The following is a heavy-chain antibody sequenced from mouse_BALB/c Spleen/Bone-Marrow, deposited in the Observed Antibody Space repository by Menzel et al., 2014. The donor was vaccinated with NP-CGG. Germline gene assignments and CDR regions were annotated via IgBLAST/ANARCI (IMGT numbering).Heavy chain of an antibody. V-gene: IGHV5-9-2*01. Sequence: EVKVVESGGNLVKSRGSLKLSCAASGFTFSSYGMSWVRQTPEKRLEWVATISGGGSYTFYPDSVKGRFTISRDNAKNNLYLQLSSLRSEDTALYYCARHAYYDQTEVSFVYWGQGTLVTVSA. D-gene: IGHD2-4*01. CDR2: ISGGGSYT. CDR3: ARHAYYDQTEVSFVY. CDR1: GFTFSSYG. J-gene: IGHJ3*01.